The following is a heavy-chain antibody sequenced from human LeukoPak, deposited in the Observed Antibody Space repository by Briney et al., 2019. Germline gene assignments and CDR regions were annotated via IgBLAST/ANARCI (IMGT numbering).Heavy chain of an antibody. J-gene: IGHJ3*02. D-gene: IGHD5-24*01. CDR2: IYYSGST. Sequence: SETLSLTCTVSGGSISSGGYYWSWIRQPPGKGLEWIGYIYYSGSTNYNPSLKSRVTISVDTSKNQFSLKLSSVTAADTAVYYCARGRDGYNRRRDAFDIWGQGTMVTVSS. CDR3: ARGRDGYNRRRDAFDI. V-gene: IGHV4-61*08. CDR1: GGSISSGGYY.